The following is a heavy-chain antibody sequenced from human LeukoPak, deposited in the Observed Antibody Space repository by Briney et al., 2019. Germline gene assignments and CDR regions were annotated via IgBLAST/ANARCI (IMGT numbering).Heavy chain of an antibody. V-gene: IGHV4-34*01. CDR2: INHSGST. Sequence: SETLSLTCAVYGGSFSGYYWSWIRQPPGKGLEWIGEINHSGSTNYNPSLKSRVTISVDTPKNQFSLKLSSVTAADTAVYYCARGMGPHYGMDVWGQGTTVTVSS. J-gene: IGHJ6*02. CDR1: GGSFSGYY. CDR3: ARGMGPHYGMDV.